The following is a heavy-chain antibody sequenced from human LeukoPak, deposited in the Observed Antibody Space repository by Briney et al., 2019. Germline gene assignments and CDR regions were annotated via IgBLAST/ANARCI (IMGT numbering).Heavy chain of an antibody. V-gene: IGHV4-59*01. Sequence: SETLSLTCTVSGDSISSYYWSWIRQSPGKGLEWIGFAHYSGMSKYSPSLKSRVTISVDSSNNQFSLHLSSVTAADTAVYYCARDTSSDAFDIWGQGTLVTVSS. J-gene: IGHJ3*02. CDR1: GDSISSYY. CDR3: ARDTSSDAFDI. CDR2: AHYSGMS.